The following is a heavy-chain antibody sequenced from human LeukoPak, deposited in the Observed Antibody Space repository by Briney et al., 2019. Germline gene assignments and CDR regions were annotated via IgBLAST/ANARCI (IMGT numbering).Heavy chain of an antibody. J-gene: IGHJ4*02. CDR1: GFTFSSYA. V-gene: IGHV3-23*01. D-gene: IGHD4-17*01. CDR3: AKNRDDYGDSDYFDY. CDR2: ISGSGGST. Sequence: GGSLRLSCAASGFTFSSYAMSWVRQAPGTGLEWVSAISGSGGSTYYADSVKGRFTISRDNSKNTLYLQMNSLRAEDTAVYYCAKNRDDYGDSDYFDYWGQGTLVTVSS.